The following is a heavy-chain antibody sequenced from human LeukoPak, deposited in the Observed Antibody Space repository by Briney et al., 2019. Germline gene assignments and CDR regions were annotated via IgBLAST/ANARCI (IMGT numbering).Heavy chain of an antibody. CDR1: GFTFSDYY. Sequence: GGSLRLSCAASGFTFSDYYMTWVRQAPGKGLELVANIKQDGSETYFVDSVKGRFTISRDNAINSLFLQLSRLSPDDTAIYYCARFRAFRPPPSQLDYWGQGTLVTVSS. CDR2: IKQDGSET. CDR3: ARFRAFRPPPSQLDY. J-gene: IGHJ4*02. V-gene: IGHV3-7*01. D-gene: IGHD3-10*01.